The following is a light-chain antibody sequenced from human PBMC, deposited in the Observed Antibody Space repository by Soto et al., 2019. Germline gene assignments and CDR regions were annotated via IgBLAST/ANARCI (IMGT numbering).Light chain of an antibody. V-gene: IGKV1-33*01. CDR2: DAS. CDR1: DDISYY. J-gene: IGKJ3*01. CDR3: QQYDNPLFT. Sequence: DIQMTQSPSSLSASVGARVTITCRARDDISYYLNWYQQKPGKPPKLLIYDASVLETGVPSRFSGSGSGTDFALTISSLQPEDFATYYCQQYDNPLFTFGPGTRVEIK.